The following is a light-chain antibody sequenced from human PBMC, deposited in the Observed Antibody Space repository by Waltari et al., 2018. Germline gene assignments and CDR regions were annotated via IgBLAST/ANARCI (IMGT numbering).Light chain of an antibody. CDR1: SSNIGNNY. V-gene: IGLV1-51*02. J-gene: IGLJ7*01. Sequence: QSVLTQPPSVSAAPGQRVTISCSGGSSNIGNNYVSWYRQFPGTAPNLFIYEDDERPSGIPGRFSGSKSGTSATLDITGLQAGDEADYYCGTWDSSLSGAVFGGGTHLTVL. CDR2: EDD. CDR3: GTWDSSLSGAV.